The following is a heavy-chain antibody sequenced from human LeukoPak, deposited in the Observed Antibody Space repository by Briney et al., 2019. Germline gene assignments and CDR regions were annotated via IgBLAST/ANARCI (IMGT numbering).Heavy chain of an antibody. CDR1: GFTFSSYS. CDR3: ARGWVVATGGFDM. CDR2: IYSGGPT. J-gene: IGHJ3*02. D-gene: IGHD2-8*02. Sequence: GGSLRLSCAASGFTFSSYSMTWVRQAPGKGLEWVSVIYSGGPTYYADSVKGRFTISRDNSKNTVYLQMNSLRGEDTAVYFCARGWVVATGGFDMWGQGTKVTVSS. V-gene: IGHV3-53*01.